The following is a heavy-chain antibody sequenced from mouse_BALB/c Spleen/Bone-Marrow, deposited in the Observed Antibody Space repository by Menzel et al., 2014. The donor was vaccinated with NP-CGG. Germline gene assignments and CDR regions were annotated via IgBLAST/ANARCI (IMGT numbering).Heavy chain of an antibody. CDR3: ARRTTATGAPFDY. V-gene: IGHV8-12*01. D-gene: IGHD1-2*01. J-gene: IGHJ2*01. CDR1: GFSLSTSGMG. CDR2: IYWDDDK. Sequence: QVTLKECGPGILQPSQTLSLTCSFSGFSLSTSGMGVSWIRQPSGKGLEWLAHIYWDDDKRYNPSLKSRLTISKDTSRNQVFLKITSVDTADTATYYCARRTTATGAPFDYWGQGTTLTVSS.